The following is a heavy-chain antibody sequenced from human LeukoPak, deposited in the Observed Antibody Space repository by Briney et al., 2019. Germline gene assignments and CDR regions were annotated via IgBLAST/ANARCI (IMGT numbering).Heavy chain of an antibody. CDR1: GDSMTNYY. CDR2: IYYSGST. CDR3: ARVYYYGSGSYTLFDY. V-gene: IGHV4-59*08. J-gene: IGHJ4*02. D-gene: IGHD3-10*01. Sequence: SETLSLTCTVSGDSMTNYYWNWIRQPPGKGLEWIGYIYYSGSTYYNPSLKSRVTISVDTSKNQFSLKLSSVTAADTAVYYCARVYYYGSGSYTLFDYWGQGTLVTVSS.